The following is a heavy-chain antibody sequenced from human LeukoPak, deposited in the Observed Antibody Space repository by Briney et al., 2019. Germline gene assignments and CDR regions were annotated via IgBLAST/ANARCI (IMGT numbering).Heavy chain of an antibody. CDR2: IIPIFGTA. Sequence: SVKVSCKASGGTVSSYAISWVRQAPGQGLEWMGSIIPIFGTANYAQKFQGRVTITTDESTSTAYMELSSLRSEDTAVYYCARGPYGDYEPFGFDYWGQGTLVTVSS. CDR1: GGTVSSYA. D-gene: IGHD4-17*01. J-gene: IGHJ4*02. CDR3: ARGPYGDYEPFGFDY. V-gene: IGHV1-69*05.